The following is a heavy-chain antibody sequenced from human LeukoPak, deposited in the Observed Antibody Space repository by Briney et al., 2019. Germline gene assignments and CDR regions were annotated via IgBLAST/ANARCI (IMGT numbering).Heavy chain of an antibody. CDR1: GYTLTELS. CDR2: FDPEDGET. D-gene: IGHD4-17*01. J-gene: IGHJ4*02. V-gene: IGHV1-24*01. CDR3: ATDLIDYGDYQKTC. Sequence: ASVKVSCKVSGYTLTELSMHWMRQAPGKGLEWMGGFDPEDGETIYAQKFQGRVTMTEDTSTDTAYMELSSLRSEDTAVYYCATDLIDYGDYQKTCWGQGTLVTVSS.